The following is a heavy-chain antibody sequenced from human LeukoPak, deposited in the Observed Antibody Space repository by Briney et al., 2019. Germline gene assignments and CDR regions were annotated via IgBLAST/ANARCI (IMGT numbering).Heavy chain of an antibody. Sequence: LRLSCAASGFTFSDYYMSWIRQHPGKGLEWIGYIYDSGNTYYNPSLKSRVIISVDTSKNQISLKLSSVTAADTAVYYCARAPPLEPFDYWGQGTLVTVSS. CDR1: GFTFSDYY. D-gene: IGHD1-1*01. CDR2: IYDSGNT. J-gene: IGHJ4*02. CDR3: ARAPPLEPFDY. V-gene: IGHV4-31*02.